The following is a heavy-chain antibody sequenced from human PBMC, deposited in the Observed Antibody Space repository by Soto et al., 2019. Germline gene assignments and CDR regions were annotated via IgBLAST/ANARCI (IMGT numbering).Heavy chain of an antibody. CDR2: ISGGGGNT. V-gene: IGHV3-23*01. CDR3: AKAKANTIFGVDTLFDY. CDR1: GFTFTSYA. D-gene: IGHD3-3*01. Sequence: EVQLLESGGCLVQPGGSLRLSCAASGFTFTSYAMSWVRQAPGKGLEWVSVISGGGGNTCYADSVKGRFTISRDNSWNTLYLQMNSLRADDTAVYYCAKAKANTIFGVDTLFDYWGQGTLVTVSS. J-gene: IGHJ4*02.